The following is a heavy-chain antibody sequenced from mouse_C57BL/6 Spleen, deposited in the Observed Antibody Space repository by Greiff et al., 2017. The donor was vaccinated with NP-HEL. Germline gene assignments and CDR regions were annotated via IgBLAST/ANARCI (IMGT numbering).Heavy chain of an antibody. V-gene: IGHV2-9-1*01. CDR1: GFSLTSYA. J-gene: IGHJ4*01. CDR3: ARREANSGITYAMDY. CDR2: IWTGGGT. Sequence: VKLMESGPGLVAPSQSLSITCTVSGFSLTSYAISWVRQPPGKGLEWLGVIWTGGGTNYNSALKSRLSISKDNSKSQVFLKMNSLQTDDTARYYCARREANSGITYAMDYWGQGTSVTVSS. D-gene: IGHD1-1*01.